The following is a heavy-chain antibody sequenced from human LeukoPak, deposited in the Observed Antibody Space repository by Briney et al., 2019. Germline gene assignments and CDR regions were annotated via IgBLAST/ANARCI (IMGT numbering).Heavy chain of an antibody. D-gene: IGHD3-10*01. Sequence: SQTLSLTCAISGDGVASNSAAWNWIRQSPSRGLEWLGRTYYRSRWHNDYAVSVKSRIIINPDTSKNQFSLQLNSVIPEDTAVYYCVRDTMVRGEFDYWGQGTLVDVSS. CDR2: TYYRSRWHN. CDR1: GDGVASNSAA. V-gene: IGHV6-1*01. CDR3: VRDTMVRGEFDY. J-gene: IGHJ4*02.